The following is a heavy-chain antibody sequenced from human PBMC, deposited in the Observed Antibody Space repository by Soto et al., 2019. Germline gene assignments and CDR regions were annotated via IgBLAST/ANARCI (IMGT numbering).Heavy chain of an antibody. CDR1: GFTVSSYS. Sequence: LRLSCAVSGFTVSSYSLNWVRQAPGKGLEWVSSISSASSHIYYADSVKGRFTISRDNAKNSLYLQKNSLRAEDTAVYYCARERELFYGMDVWGQGTTVTVS. D-gene: IGHD1-7*01. J-gene: IGHJ6*02. CDR2: ISSASSHI. CDR3: ARERELFYGMDV. V-gene: IGHV3-21*01.